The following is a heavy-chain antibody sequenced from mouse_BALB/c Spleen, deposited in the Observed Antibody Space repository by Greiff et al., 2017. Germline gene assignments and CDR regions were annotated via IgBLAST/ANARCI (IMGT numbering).Heavy chain of an antibody. CDR1: GYTFTSYW. J-gene: IGHJ2*01. Sequence: VQLQQPGAELVKPGASVKLSCKASGYTFTSYWMHWVQLRPGQGFEWIGEINPSNGGTNYNEKFKRKATLTVDKSSSTAYMQLSSLTSEDSAVYYCTIGLYDGDYWGQGTTLTVSS. CDR2: INPSNGGT. V-gene: IGHV1S16*01. CDR3: TIGLYDGDY. D-gene: IGHD2-12*01.